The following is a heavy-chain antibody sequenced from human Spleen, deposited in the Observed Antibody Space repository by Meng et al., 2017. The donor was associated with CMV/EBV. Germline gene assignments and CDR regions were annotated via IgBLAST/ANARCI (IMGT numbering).Heavy chain of an antibody. V-gene: IGHV4-59*01. CDR1: GGSISSYY. CDR2: IYYSGST. CDR3: ARDLGADSGSYYGEGALDI. D-gene: IGHD1-26*01. J-gene: IGHJ3*02. Sequence: SETLSLTCTVSGGSISSYYWSWIRQPPGKGLEWIGYIYYSGSTNYNPSLKSRVTISVDTSKNQFSLKLSSVTAADTAVYYCARDLGADSGSYYGEGALDIWGQGTMVTVSS.